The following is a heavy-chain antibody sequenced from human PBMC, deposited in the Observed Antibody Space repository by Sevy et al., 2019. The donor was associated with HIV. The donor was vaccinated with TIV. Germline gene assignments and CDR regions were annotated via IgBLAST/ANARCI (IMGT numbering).Heavy chain of an antibody. Sequence: GGSLRLSCAASGFTFSNAWMSWVRQAPGKGLEWVGRIKSKTDGGTTDYAEPVKGRFTISRDDSKNTLYLQMNSLKTEDTAVYYCTTDVYGSGSYKWGQGTLVNVSS. CDR3: TTDVYGSGSYK. J-gene: IGHJ4*02. V-gene: IGHV3-15*01. CDR2: IKSKTDGGTT. CDR1: GFTFSNAW. D-gene: IGHD3-10*01.